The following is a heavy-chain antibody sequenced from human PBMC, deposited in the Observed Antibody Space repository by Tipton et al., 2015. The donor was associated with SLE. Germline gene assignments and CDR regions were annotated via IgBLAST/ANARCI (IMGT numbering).Heavy chain of an antibody. CDR3: ARDLHPDYYGSGSSDC. Sequence: SLRLSCAASGFTFSTYGMHWVRQAPGKGLEWVAVTWYDGSNKYYGDSVKGRFTISRDNSKNTLYLQMNSLRAEDTAVYYCARDLHPDYYGSGSSDCWGQGTLVTVSS. J-gene: IGHJ4*02. V-gene: IGHV3-33*01. D-gene: IGHD3-10*01. CDR2: TWYDGSNK. CDR1: GFTFSTYG.